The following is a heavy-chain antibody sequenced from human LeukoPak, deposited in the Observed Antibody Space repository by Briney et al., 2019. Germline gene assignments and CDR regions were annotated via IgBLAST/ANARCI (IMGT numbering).Heavy chain of an antibody. Sequence: PGGSLRLSCAASGFTFTTYSMNWVRQAPGKGLEWVSTISGSSRYIYFADSVRGRSTISRDNAKNSLYLQMNSLRAEDTAVYYCARLSYGSGSYYSDYWGQGTLVTVSS. V-gene: IGHV3-21*01. D-gene: IGHD3-10*01. J-gene: IGHJ4*02. CDR2: ISGSSRYI. CDR3: ARLSYGSGSYYSDY. CDR1: GFTFTTYS.